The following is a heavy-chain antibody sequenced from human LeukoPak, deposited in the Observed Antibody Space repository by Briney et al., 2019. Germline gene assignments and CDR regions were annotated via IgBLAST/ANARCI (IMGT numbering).Heavy chain of an antibody. V-gene: IGHV4-4*07. D-gene: IGHD3-10*01. CDR1: GGSISSYY. Sequence: TSETLSLTCTVSGGSISSYYWSWIRQPAGKGLEWIGRIYTSGSTNYNPSLKSRVTMSVDTSKNQFSLKLSSVTGADTAVYYCARASWYYYGSGTQYYFDYWGQGTLVTVSS. CDR3: ARASWYYYGSGTQYYFDY. CDR2: IYTSGST. J-gene: IGHJ4*02.